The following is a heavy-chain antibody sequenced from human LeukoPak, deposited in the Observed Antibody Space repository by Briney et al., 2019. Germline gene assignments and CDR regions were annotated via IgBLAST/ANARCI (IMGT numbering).Heavy chain of an antibody. CDR3: AREVPTYCGGDCYLNHDAFDI. CDR2: INPNSGGT. J-gene: IGHJ3*02. V-gene: IGHV1-2*02. D-gene: IGHD2-21*01. Sequence: GASVKVSCKASGYTFTGYYMHWVRQAPGQWLEWMGWINPNSGGTNYAQKFQGRVTMTRDTSISTAYMELSRLRSDDTAVYYRAREVPTYCGGDCYLNHDAFDIWGQGTMVTVSS. CDR1: GYTFTGYY.